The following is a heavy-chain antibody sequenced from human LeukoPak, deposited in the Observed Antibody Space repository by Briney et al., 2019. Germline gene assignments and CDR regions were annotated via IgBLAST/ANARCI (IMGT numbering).Heavy chain of an antibody. D-gene: IGHD3-10*01. J-gene: IGHJ4*02. CDR1: GFTFSSYS. V-gene: IGHV3-21*01. CDR2: ISSSSSYI. CDR3: ARGDLLWFGELLSSFDY. Sequence: GGSLRLSCAASGFTFSSYSMNWVRQAPGKGLEWVSSISSSSSYIYYADSVKGRFTISRDNAKNSLYLQMNSLRAEDTAVYYCARGDLLWFGELLSSFDYWGQGTLVTVSS.